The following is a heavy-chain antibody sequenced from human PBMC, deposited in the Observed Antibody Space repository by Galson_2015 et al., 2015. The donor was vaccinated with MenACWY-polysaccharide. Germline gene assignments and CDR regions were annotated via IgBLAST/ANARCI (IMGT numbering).Heavy chain of an antibody. Sequence: SETLSLTCAVSDYSIRSGYFWGWIRQPPGKGLEWIANIFHSGTTYYNPSLKSRVTISVDTSKNQFSLKLSSVTAADTAVYYCARVEKYSGSFYILYWGQGTLVTVSS. J-gene: IGHJ4*02. V-gene: IGHV4-38-2*01. D-gene: IGHD1-26*01. CDR2: IFHSGTT. CDR3: ARVEKYSGSFYILY. CDR1: DYSIRSGYF.